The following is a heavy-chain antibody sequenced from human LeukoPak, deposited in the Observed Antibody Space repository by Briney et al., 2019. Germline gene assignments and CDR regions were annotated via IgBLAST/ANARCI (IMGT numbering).Heavy chain of an antibody. Sequence: SETLSLTCTVSGGSISSGSYYWSWIRQPAGKGLEWIGRIYTSGSTNYNPSLKSRVTISVDTSKNQFSLKLSSVTAADTAVYYCARDNWTYDLNAFDIWGQGTVVTVSS. CDR1: GGSISSGSYY. D-gene: IGHD1-7*01. V-gene: IGHV4-61*02. CDR2: IYTSGST. J-gene: IGHJ3*02. CDR3: ARDNWTYDLNAFDI.